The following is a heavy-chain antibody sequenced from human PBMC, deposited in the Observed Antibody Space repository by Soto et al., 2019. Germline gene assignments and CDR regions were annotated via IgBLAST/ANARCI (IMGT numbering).Heavy chain of an antibody. Sequence: QVQLVQSGAEVKKPGSSVKVSCKASGGTFSIYAVSWVRQAPGQGLEWMGGIIPIIGTRNYAQRFQGRSTITGDESTSTAYMELSILKSEDTAVYYCARALGSGYDPGDYWGQGTLVTVSS. CDR1: GGTFSIYA. V-gene: IGHV1-69*12. CDR3: ARALGSGYDPGDY. D-gene: IGHD5-12*01. CDR2: IIPIIGTR. J-gene: IGHJ4*02.